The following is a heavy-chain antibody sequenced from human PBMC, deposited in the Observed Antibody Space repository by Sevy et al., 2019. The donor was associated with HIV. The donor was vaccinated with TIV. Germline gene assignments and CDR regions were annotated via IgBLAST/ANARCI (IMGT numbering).Heavy chain of an antibody. CDR2: INTYTGHT. CDR3: ARCGYGSGSYYAPN. D-gene: IGHD3-10*01. J-gene: IGHJ4*02. CDR1: GYNFGDHG. V-gene: IGHV1-18*01. Sequence: ASVKVSCKTSGYNFGDHGISWVRQVPGQGLEWMGWINTYTGHTNYAHNFQNRVTMTTDTSTTTVYMELRSLRSGDTAVYYWARCGYGSGSYYAPNWGQGTLVTVSS.